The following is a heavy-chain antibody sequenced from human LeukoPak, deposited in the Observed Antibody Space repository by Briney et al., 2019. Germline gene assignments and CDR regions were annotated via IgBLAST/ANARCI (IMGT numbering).Heavy chain of an antibody. V-gene: IGHV6-1*01. Sequence: SQTLSLTCDISGDSVSSNSAAWNWIRQSPSRGLEWLGRTFYRSKWYNEYEVSLKSRLTIHADTSKNHFSLQLNSVTPEDTAVFYCAGSGGTAIGNYERATFDYWGQGTLVTVSS. CDR1: GDSVSSNSAA. CDR3: AGSGGTAIGNYERATFDY. J-gene: IGHJ4*02. CDR2: TFYRSKWYN. D-gene: IGHD1-7*01.